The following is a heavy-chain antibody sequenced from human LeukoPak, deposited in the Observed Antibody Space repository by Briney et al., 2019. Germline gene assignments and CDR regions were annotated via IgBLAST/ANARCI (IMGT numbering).Heavy chain of an antibody. J-gene: IGHJ4*02. Sequence: PGGSLRLFCAASGLTFSNFAMSWLRQAPGKGLERVPHVKGRSTRTHYADSVKRRFNLSRQNSKNTLHLQMNSMRAEDTAVYYCARDSGLTYCCGGSCYYFDFWGQGTLVTVSS. CDR2: VKGRSTRT. CDR3: ARDSGLTYCCGGSCYYFDF. D-gene: IGHD2-15*01. V-gene: IGHV3-23*01. CDR1: GLTFSNFA.